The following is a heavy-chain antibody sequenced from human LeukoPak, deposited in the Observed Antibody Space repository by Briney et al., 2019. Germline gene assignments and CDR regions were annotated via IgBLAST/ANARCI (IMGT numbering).Heavy chain of an antibody. CDR2: LSYGGSNK. Sequence: GGSLRLSCVASGFIFSNYAIYWVRQAPGKGLEWVAVLSYGGSNKYYADSVKGRFTISRDNSNNTLYLQMNDLRAEDTAVYYCTRGPPSSGSFFPLGDWGQGTLVTVSS. CDR3: TRGPPSSGSFFPLGD. V-gene: IGHV3-30-3*01. D-gene: IGHD1-26*01. J-gene: IGHJ4*02. CDR1: GFIFSNYA.